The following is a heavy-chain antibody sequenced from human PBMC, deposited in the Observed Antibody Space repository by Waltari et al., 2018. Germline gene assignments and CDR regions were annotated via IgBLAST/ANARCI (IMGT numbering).Heavy chain of an antibody. D-gene: IGHD3-22*01. CDR3: ARDQWFAFDI. J-gene: IGHJ3*02. V-gene: IGHV3-7*01. CDR2: IMTDGSEE. CDR1: GFTLRRYW. Sequence: EVQLVESGGGLVQPGGSLRLSWAASGFTLRRYWMSWGRQAPGKGPEWVANIMTDGSEEYYVDSVRGRFTISRDNAKNSLYLQMNSLRPEDTAVYYCARDQWFAFDIWGHGTMVTVSS.